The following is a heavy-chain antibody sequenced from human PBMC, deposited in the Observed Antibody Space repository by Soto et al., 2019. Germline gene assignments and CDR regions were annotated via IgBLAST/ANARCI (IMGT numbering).Heavy chain of an antibody. CDR2: IYWDDSK. CDR1: GFSLSTSGVG. V-gene: IGHV2-5*02. Sequence: QITLKESGPTLVRPTQTLTLTCTFSGFSLSTSGVGVGWIRQPPGKALEWLALIYWDDSKRYSPSLRTRLTITKHTSKNQVVLTMTNMDPVDTATYYCAHTYGLFDYWGQGTLVTVSS. J-gene: IGHJ4*02. CDR3: AHTYGLFDY. D-gene: IGHD4-17*01.